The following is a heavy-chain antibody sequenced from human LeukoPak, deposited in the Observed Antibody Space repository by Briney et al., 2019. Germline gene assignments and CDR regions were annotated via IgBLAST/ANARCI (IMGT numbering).Heavy chain of an antibody. Sequence: ASVKVSCKASGYTFTGYYMHWVRQAPGQGLEWMGWISAYNGNTNYAQKLQGRVTMTTDTSTSTAYMELRSLRSDDTAVYYCARFVVGGWYEGDYYYYYYMDVWGKGTTVTVSS. D-gene: IGHD6-19*01. V-gene: IGHV1-18*04. CDR1: GYTFTGYY. J-gene: IGHJ6*03. CDR2: ISAYNGNT. CDR3: ARFVVGGWYEGDYYYYYYMDV.